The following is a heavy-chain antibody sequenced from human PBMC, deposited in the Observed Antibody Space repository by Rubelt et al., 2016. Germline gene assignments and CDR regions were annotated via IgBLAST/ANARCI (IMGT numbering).Heavy chain of an antibody. J-gene: IGHJ4*02. D-gene: IGHD6-19*01. Sequence: QVQLVQSGSELKKPGASVKVSCKASGYTFTSYAMNWVRQAPGQGLEWLGWINTNTGNPTYARGFTGLFVFSLDHSVSMAYLQISSVKAEDTAVYYCASLQYSSGWYSDYWGQGTLVTVSS. CDR1: GYTFTSYA. CDR3: ASLQYSSGWYSDY. CDR2: INTNTGNP. V-gene: IGHV7-4-1*04.